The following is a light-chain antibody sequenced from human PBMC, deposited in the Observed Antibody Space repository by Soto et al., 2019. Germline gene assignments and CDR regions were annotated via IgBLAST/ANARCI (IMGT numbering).Light chain of an antibody. V-gene: IGLV9-49*01. J-gene: IGLJ2*01. Sequence: QSVLTQPPSASASLGASVTLTCTLSSGYSNYKVDWYQQRPGKGPRFVMRVGTGGIVGSKGDGIPHRFSVLGSGLNRYLTIKNIQEEDESDYHCGADHGSGSNFYVVFGGGTKLTVL. CDR1: SGYSNYK. CDR3: GADHGSGSNFYVV. CDR2: VGTGGIVG.